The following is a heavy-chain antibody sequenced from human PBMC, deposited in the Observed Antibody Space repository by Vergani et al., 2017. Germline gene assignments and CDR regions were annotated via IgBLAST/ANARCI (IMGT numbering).Heavy chain of an antibody. CDR1: GFTFSSYS. V-gene: IGHV3-21*05. J-gene: IGHJ4*02. Sequence: EVQLVESGGGLVKPGGSLRLSCAASGFTFSSYSMNWVRQAPGKGLEWVSYISSSGSTIYYADSVKGRFTIYRDNAKNSLYLQMNSLRAEDTAVYYCARNPGRGSSWFCDDYWGQGTLVTVSS. D-gene: IGHD6-13*01. CDR3: ARNPGRGSSWFCDDY. CDR2: ISSSGSTI.